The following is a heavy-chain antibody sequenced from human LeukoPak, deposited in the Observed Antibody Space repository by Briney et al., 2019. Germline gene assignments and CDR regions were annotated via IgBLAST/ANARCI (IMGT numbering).Heavy chain of an antibody. Sequence: ASVKVSCKTSGYTFTSYYIHWLRQAPGQGFEWMGWNDPNSGATKYEHFQGRVTMATDTSISTAYMDLNSLRSDDTAIYFCARANPYDNNGYSPELRYWGQGTLVTVSS. V-gene: IGHV1-2*02. J-gene: IGHJ4*02. D-gene: IGHD3-22*01. CDR3: ARANPYDNNGYSPELRY. CDR1: GYTFTSYY. CDR2: NDPNSGAT.